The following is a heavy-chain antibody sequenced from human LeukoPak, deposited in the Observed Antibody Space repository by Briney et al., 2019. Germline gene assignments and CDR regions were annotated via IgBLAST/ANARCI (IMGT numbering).Heavy chain of an antibody. Sequence: GGSLRLSCAASGFTFSSYAMSWVRQAPGKGLEWVSLISGSDDGTYYADSVKGRFTISRDNSKNTLYLQMNSLRAEDTAVYYCAKGYYAVAGPFYSWGQGTLVTVSS. CDR1: GFTFSSYA. CDR3: AKGYYAVAGPFYS. CDR2: ISGSDDGT. D-gene: IGHD6-19*01. V-gene: IGHV3-23*01. J-gene: IGHJ4*02.